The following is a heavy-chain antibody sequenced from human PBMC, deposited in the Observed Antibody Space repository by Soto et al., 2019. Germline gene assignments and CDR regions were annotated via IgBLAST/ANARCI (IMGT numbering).Heavy chain of an antibody. CDR3: AISVQEPRAVPAALSWYRFDY. J-gene: IGHJ4*02. V-gene: IGHV1-18*01. Sequence: ASVKVSCKASGYTFTSYGISWVRQAPGQGLEWMGWISAYNGNTNYAQKLQGRVTMTTDTSTSTAYMELRSLRSDDTAVYYCAISVQEPRAVPAALSWYRFDYWGQGTLVTV. D-gene: IGHD2-2*01. CDR1: GYTFTSYG. CDR2: ISAYNGNT.